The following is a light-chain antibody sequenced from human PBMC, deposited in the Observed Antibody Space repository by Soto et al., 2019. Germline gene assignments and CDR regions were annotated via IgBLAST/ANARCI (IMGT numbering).Light chain of an antibody. Sequence: EIVLTQSPASLSLSPGERATLSCRASQSVSSHLAWFQQRPGQAPRLLIYGASNRATCIPARFGGSGSGTNFPLTISSLEPEDFAVYCCQQRSNWPPVLTFGGGTKVEIK. J-gene: IGKJ4*01. CDR2: GAS. CDR1: QSVSSH. CDR3: QQRSNWPPVLT. V-gene: IGKV3-11*01.